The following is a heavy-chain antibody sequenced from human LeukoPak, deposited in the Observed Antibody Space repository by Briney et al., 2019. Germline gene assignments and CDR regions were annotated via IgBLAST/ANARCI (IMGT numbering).Heavy chain of an antibody. CDR2: IRGSGGGT. Sequence: GGSLRLSCAASGLTFRSYAMSWVRQAPGKGLEWVSGIRGSGGGTYYADSVKGRFTISKDNSKNTLNFQITSLRTEATAAYYFAKCRGYSGYFHGWGHGTTVVVAS. CDR3: AKCRGYSGYFHG. D-gene: IGHD5-12*01. J-gene: IGHJ6*02. V-gene: IGHV3-23*01. CDR1: GLTFRSYA.